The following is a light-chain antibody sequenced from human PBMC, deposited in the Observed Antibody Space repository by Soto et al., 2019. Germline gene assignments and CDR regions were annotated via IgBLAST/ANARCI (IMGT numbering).Light chain of an antibody. CDR2: DAS. V-gene: IGKV1-5*01. Sequence: DIQMTQSPSTLSASVGDRVTITCRASQSISSWLAWYQQKPGKAPKLLIYDASSLESGVPSRFSGSGSGTEFTLPISSLQPDYFATYYCQQYNSYWTFGKGTKVEIK. CDR1: QSISSW. J-gene: IGKJ1*01. CDR3: QQYNSYWT.